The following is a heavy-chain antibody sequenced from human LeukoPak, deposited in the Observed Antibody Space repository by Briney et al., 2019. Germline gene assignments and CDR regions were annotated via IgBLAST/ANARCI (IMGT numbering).Heavy chain of an antibody. D-gene: IGHD2/OR15-2a*01. CDR3: VRDDGNRTGSTYYDAFDI. Sequence: GGSLRLSCVASGFTFNKYWMIWVRQAPGKGLEWVANVNRDGNEKHYVDSVEGRFAISRDNAKNPLYLQMNSLRNEDTAVYYCVRDDGNRTGSTYYDAFDIWGQGTLVTVSS. CDR1: GFTFNKYW. CDR2: VNRDGNEK. V-gene: IGHV3-7*03. J-gene: IGHJ3*02.